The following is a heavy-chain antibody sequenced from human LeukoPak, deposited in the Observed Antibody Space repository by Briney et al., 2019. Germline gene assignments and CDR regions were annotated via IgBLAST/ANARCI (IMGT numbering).Heavy chain of an antibody. CDR2: IKQDGSEK. Sequence: GGSLRLSCAASGFTFSSYEMNWVRQAPGKGLEWVANIKQDGSEKYYVDSVKGRFTISRDNAKNSLYLQMNSLRAEDTAVYYCARDPYSGGYGDYYYYYMDLWGQGTTVTISS. J-gene: IGHJ6*03. V-gene: IGHV3-7*01. CDR1: GFTFSSYE. D-gene: IGHD1-26*01. CDR3: ARDPYSGGYGDYYYYYMDL.